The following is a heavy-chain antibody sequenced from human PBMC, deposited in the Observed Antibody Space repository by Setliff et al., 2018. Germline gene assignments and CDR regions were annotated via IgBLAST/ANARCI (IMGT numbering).Heavy chain of an antibody. V-gene: IGHV1-18*01. Sequence: GASVKDSCKASGYTFRNYAFAWVRQAPGQGLEWVGWISVYNGDTNYAQKFQGRVTLTTDTSTSTAYMELRSLTSDDSAFYYCARAPSVELVTIRTNSWFTYWGQGTLVTVSS. CDR2: ISVYNGDT. J-gene: IGHJ4*02. CDR3: ARAPSVELVTIRTNSWFTY. CDR1: GYTFRNYA. D-gene: IGHD5-18*01.